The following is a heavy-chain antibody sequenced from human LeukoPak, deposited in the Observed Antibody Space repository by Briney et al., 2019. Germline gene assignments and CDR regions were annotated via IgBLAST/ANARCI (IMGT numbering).Heavy chain of an antibody. V-gene: IGHV4-59*01. D-gene: IGHD3-3*01. Sequence: SETLSLTRTVSGGSISSYYWSWIRQPPGKELEWIGYIFYSGSTNYNPSLKSRVTISVDTSKNQFSLKLSSVTAADTAVFYCARVASGYDVFDIWGQGTMVTVSS. CDR1: GGSISSYY. CDR3: ARVASGYDVFDI. CDR2: IFYSGST. J-gene: IGHJ3*02.